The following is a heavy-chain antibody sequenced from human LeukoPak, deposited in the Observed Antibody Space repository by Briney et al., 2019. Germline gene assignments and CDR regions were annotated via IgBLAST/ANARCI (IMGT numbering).Heavy chain of an antibody. J-gene: IGHJ4*02. CDR2: IVSDGSST. V-gene: IGHV3-74*01. CDR1: GFTFSSYA. D-gene: IGHD4-23*01. CDR3: ARGRPHGNDY. Sequence: GGSLGLSCAASGFTFSSYAMSWVRQAPGKGLVWVSRIVSDGSSTTYADSVKGRFSISRDNAKNTLYLQMNSLRVEDTAVYYCARGRPHGNDYWGQGTLVTVSS.